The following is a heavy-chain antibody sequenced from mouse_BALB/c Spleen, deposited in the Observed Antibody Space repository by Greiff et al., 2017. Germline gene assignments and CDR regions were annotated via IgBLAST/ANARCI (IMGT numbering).Heavy chain of an antibody. J-gene: IGHJ4*01. D-gene: IGHD1-2*01. Sequence: EVKLVESGGGLVQPGGSMKLSCVASGFTFSNYWMNWVRQSPEKGLEWVAEIRLKSNNYATHYAESVKGRFTISRDDSKSSVYLQMNNLRAEDTGIYYCTRHGLYYYAMDYWGQGTSVTVSS. V-gene: IGHV6-6*02. CDR2: IRLKSNNYAT. CDR3: TRHGLYYYAMDY. CDR1: GFTFSNYW.